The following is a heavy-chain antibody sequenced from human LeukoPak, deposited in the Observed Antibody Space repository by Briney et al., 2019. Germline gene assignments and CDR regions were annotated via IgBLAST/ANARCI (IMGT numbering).Heavy chain of an antibody. CDR2: ISYDGSNK. CDR3: ATTWIQLWLGAFDI. Sequence: GGSLRLSCAASGFTFSSYGMHWVRQAPGKGLEWVAVISYDGSNKYYADSVKGRFTISRDNSKNTLYLQMNSLRAEDTAVYYCATTWIQLWLGAFDIWGQGTMVTVSS. D-gene: IGHD5-18*01. V-gene: IGHV3-30*03. J-gene: IGHJ3*02. CDR1: GFTFSSYG.